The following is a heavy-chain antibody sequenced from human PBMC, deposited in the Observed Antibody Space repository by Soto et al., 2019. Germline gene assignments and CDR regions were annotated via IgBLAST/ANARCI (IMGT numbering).Heavy chain of an antibody. CDR3: ARDVGRLGYCSSTSCRPHYFDY. D-gene: IGHD2-2*01. CDR1: GYTFTSYG. Sequence: ASVKVSCKASGYTFTSYGISWVRQAPGQGLEWMGWISAYNGNTNYAQKLQGRVTMTTDTSTSTAYMELRSLRSDDTAVYYCARDVGRLGYCSSTSCRPHYFDYWGQGTLVTVSS. J-gene: IGHJ4*02. CDR2: ISAYNGNT. V-gene: IGHV1-18*01.